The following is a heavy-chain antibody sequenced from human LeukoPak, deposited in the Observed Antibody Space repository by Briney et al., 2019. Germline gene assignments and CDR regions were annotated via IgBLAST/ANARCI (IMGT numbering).Heavy chain of an antibody. CDR3: ARGGDGYNLSFDY. CDR2: IYYSGST. D-gene: IGHD5-24*01. Sequence: SETLSLTCTVPGGPFSSSYWTWFRHPPGKGLEWFGYIYYSGSTYYNPSLKSRVTISVDTSKNQFSLKLSSVTAADTAVYYCARGGDGYNLSFDYWGQGTLVTVSS. J-gene: IGHJ4*02. V-gene: IGHV4-59*06. CDR1: GGPFSSSY.